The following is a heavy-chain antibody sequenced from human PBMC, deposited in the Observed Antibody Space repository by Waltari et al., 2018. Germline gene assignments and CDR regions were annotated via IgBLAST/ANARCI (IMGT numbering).Heavy chain of an antibody. J-gene: IGHJ6*03. CDR3: ARATHYNWNYVASYFYYMDV. D-gene: IGHD1-7*01. CDR2: FNPNSGAT. V-gene: IGHV1-2*02. Sequence: QAQLVQSGPEVKTPGASVKVSCQPSGYTSTASYLPWVRQAPGQGLQWVGYFNPNSGATKYAQNFQGRVTMTRDTSISAIYMHLTSLRSDDTAVYFCARATHYNWNYVASYFYYMDVWGTGTTITVSS. CDR1: GYTSTASY.